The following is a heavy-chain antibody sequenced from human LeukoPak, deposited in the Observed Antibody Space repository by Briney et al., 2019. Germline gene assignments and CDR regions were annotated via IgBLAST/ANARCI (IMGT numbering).Heavy chain of an antibody. CDR3: AKDPGTAMVGSYFDY. D-gene: IGHD5-18*01. V-gene: IGHV3-21*04. Sequence: PGGSLRLSCAASGFTFSSYTMNWVRQTPGKGLEWVSSISSGSSYIYYADSVKGRFTISRDNAKNSVYLQMNSLRAEDTAVYYCAKDPGTAMVGSYFDYWGQGTLVTVSS. CDR2: ISSGSSYI. CDR1: GFTFSSYT. J-gene: IGHJ4*02.